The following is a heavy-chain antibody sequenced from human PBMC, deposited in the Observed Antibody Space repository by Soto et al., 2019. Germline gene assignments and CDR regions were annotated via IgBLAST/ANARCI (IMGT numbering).Heavy chain of an antibody. D-gene: IGHD3-22*01. V-gene: IGHV3-23*01. J-gene: IGHJ4*02. CDR3: AKVGGPKIYDSSGYYYFDY. Sequence: GGSLRLSCAASGFTFSSYAMSWVRQAPGKGLEWVSAISGSGGSTYYADSVKGRFTISRDNSKNTLYLQMNSLRAEDTAVYYCAKVGGPKIYDSSGYYYFDYSGQGTLVTVSS. CDR2: ISGSGGST. CDR1: GFTFSSYA.